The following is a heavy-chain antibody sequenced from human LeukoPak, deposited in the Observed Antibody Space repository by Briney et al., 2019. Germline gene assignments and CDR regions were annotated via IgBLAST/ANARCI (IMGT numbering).Heavy chain of an antibody. CDR3: ARGLDVERSSAWSWGPKKFYYNVMDV. V-gene: IGHV1-8*01. D-gene: IGHD3-9*01. Sequence: GASVKVSCKVSGYTFTSSNINWVRQAPGQGLEWMGWMNPSSGNTAYAQRFQGRVTMTRDTSTNTAFLQLTSPRSEDTAVYYCARGLDVERSSAWSWGPKKFYYNVMDVWGQGTTVTVSS. CDR2: MNPSSGNT. CDR1: GYTFTSSN. J-gene: IGHJ6*02.